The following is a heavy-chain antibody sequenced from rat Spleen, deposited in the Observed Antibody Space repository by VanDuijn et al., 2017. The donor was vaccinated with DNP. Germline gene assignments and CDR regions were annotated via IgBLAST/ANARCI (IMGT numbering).Heavy chain of an antibody. Sequence: EVQLVESGGGLVQPGRSLKLSCAASGFTFSKYGMAWVRQAPTQGLEWVATISYDGRSTSHRDSVTGRFTISRDNANHTLYLQMDSLRSEDTATYYCAKNSGYYFDYWGQGGMVTVSS. J-gene: IGHJ2*01. CDR1: GFTFSKYG. V-gene: IGHV5-29*01. CDR2: ISYDGRST. D-gene: IGHD4-3*01. CDR3: AKNSGYYFDY.